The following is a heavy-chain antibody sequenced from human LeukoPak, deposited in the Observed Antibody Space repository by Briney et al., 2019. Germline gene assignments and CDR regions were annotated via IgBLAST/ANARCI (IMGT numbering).Heavy chain of an antibody. V-gene: IGHV3-30*04. CDR1: GFTFSIFP. D-gene: IGHD3-3*01. CDR3: ARDLELSAVYYFDS. J-gene: IGHJ4*02. CDR2: ISSGSEK. Sequence: GGSLRLSCEASGFTFSIFPMHWVRQAPGKGLEWVALISSGSEKYYADSVKGRFTISRDNSKNMLYLQMNSLRADDTAVYYCARDLELSAVYYFDSWGPGNPGHRLL.